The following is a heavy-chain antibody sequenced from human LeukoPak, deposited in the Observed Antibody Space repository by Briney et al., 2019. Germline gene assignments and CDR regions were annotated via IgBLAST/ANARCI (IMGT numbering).Heavy chain of an antibody. CDR2: INPKSGGT. D-gene: IGHD5-18*01. V-gene: IGHV1-2*02. J-gene: IGHJ4*02. CDR3: ARGDVDTTLVTEY. Sequence: SVKVSCKASGYTFTGYFMHWARQAPGHGLEWMGWINPKSGGTNYAQKFQGRVSMTRNTAITTAYMVLSSLRSDDTAVYYCARGDVDTTLVTEYWGQGTLVTVSS. CDR1: GYTFTGYF.